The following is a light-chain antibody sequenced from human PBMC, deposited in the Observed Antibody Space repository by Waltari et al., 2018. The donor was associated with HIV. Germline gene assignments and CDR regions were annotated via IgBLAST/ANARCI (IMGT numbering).Light chain of an antibody. V-gene: IGLV2-23*02. CDR3: CSYAGSSTWV. Sequence: QSALTQPASVSGSPGQSITISCTGTSSDVGGYNYVSWYQQHPGKAPKLMIYDVSKRPSGVSNCFSGSKSGNTASLTISGLQAEDEADYYCCSYAGSSTWVFGGGTKLTVL. CDR2: DVS. CDR1: SSDVGGYNY. J-gene: IGLJ3*02.